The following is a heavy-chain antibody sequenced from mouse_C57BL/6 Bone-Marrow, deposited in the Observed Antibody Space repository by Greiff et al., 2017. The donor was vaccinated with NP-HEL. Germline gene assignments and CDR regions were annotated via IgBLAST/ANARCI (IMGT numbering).Heavy chain of an antibody. D-gene: IGHD2-5*01. CDR3: ARERAYYSNPFVY. Sequence: EVKLEESGGGLVKPGGSLKLSCAASGFTFSSYAMSWVRQTPEKRLEWVATISDGGSYTYYPDNVKGRFTISRDNAKNNLYLQLSHLKAEDTAMYYCARERAYYSNPFVYWGQGTLVTVSA. J-gene: IGHJ3*01. CDR2: ISDGGSYT. CDR1: GFTFSSYA. V-gene: IGHV5-4*01.